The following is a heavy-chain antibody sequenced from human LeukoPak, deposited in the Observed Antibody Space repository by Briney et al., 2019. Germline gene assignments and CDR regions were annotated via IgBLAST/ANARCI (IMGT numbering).Heavy chain of an antibody. J-gene: IGHJ3*02. CDR2: INSDGSST. CDR1: GFTFSSYW. Sequence: PGGSLRLSGAASGFTFSSYWMHWVRQAPGKGLVWVSRINSDGSSTSYADSVKGRFTISRDNAKNTLYLQMNSLRAEDTAVYYCASPGRTDAFDIWGQGTMVTVSS. CDR3: ASPGRTDAFDI. V-gene: IGHV3-74*01.